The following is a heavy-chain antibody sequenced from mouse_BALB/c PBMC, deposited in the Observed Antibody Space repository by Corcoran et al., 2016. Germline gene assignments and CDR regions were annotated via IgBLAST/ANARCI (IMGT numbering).Heavy chain of an antibody. Sequence: QIPLGQSGPELKKPGETVRSSCKASGYTFTNYGMNWVEQAPGKGLKWMGWINTYTGEPTYADDFKGRFAFSLETSASTAYLQINNLKNEDTATYFCAREPRAMDYWGQGTSVTVS. CDR2: INTYTGEP. J-gene: IGHJ4*01. V-gene: IGHV9-3-1*01. CDR3: AREPRAMDY. CDR1: GYTFTNYG.